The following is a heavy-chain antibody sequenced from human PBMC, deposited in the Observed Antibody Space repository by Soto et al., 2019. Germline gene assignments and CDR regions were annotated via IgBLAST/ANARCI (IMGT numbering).Heavy chain of an antibody. CDR1: GGSVSSSSYY. CDR3: GRLEGLATISYYFDY. J-gene: IGHJ4*02. D-gene: IGHD3-9*01. Sequence: ETLSLTCTVSGGSVSSSSYYWGWVRQPPGKGLEWIGSVYYSGSTYYDPSLESRVTISVDKSKNQFSLKLMSLSAADTAVYYCGRLEGLATISYYFDYWGRGALVTVSS. V-gene: IGHV4-39*01. CDR2: VYYSGST.